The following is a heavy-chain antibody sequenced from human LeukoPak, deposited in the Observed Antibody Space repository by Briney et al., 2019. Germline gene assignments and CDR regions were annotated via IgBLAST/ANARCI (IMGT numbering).Heavy chain of an antibody. CDR2: ISGSGRST. J-gene: IGHJ4*02. D-gene: IGHD4-17*01. CDR1: GFTFSSYA. Sequence: GGSLRLSCAASGFTFSSYAMSWVRQAPGKGLEWVSAISGSGRSTYYADSVKGRFTISRDNSKNTLYLQMNSLRAEDTAVYYCARHSYYGDYRPFDYWGQGTLVTVSS. CDR3: ARHSYYGDYRPFDY. V-gene: IGHV3-23*01.